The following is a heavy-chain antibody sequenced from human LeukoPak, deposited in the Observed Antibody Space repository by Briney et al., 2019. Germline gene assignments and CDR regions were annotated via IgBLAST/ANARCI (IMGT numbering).Heavy chain of an antibody. Sequence: ASVKVSCKASGGTFSSYAISWVRQAPGQGLEWMGGIIPIFGTANYAQKFQGRVTIITDESTSTAYMELSSLRSEDTAVYYCAKHDPRRVVITNWFDPWGQGTLVTVSS. CDR2: IIPIFGTA. V-gene: IGHV1-69*05. CDR1: GGTFSSYA. D-gene: IGHD3-22*01. CDR3: AKHDPRRVVITNWFDP. J-gene: IGHJ5*02.